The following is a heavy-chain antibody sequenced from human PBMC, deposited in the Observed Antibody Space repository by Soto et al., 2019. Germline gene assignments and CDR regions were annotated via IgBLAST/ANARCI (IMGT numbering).Heavy chain of an antibody. CDR2: INPSGGST. V-gene: IGHV1-46*01. CDR1: GYTFTSYY. J-gene: IGHJ4*02. CDR3: ARENREEPGDILSDY. D-gene: IGHD2-15*01. Sequence: QVQLVQSGAEVKKPGASVKVSCKASGYTFTSYYMHWVRQAPGQGLEWMGIINPSGGSTSYAQKFQGRGTMTRDRSTSTVYRELSSLRSEDTAVYYGARENREEPGDILSDYWGQGTLVTVSS.